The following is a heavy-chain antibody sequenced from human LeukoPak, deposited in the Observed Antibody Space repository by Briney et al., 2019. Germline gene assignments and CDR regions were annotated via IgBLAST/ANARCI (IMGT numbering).Heavy chain of an antibody. CDR3: ARRSTVIRGVLEEAFDY. V-gene: IGHV5-51*01. J-gene: IGHJ4*02. Sequence: GESLQISCKGSGNSFNNHFIGWVRQMTGKGLEWMGITYPGDSETRYSPSFQGQVTISADKSISTVYLQWSSLEASDTAMYYCARRSTVIRGVLEEAFDYWGQGTLVIVSS. CDR1: GNSFNNHF. CDR2: TYPGDSET. D-gene: IGHD3-10*01.